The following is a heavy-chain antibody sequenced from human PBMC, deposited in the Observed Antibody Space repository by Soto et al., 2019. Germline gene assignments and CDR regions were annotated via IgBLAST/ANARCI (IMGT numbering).Heavy chain of an antibody. Sequence: PSETLSLTRAVYGGSFSGYYWSWIRQPPGKGLEWIGEINHSGSTNYNPSLKSRVTISVDTSKNQFSLKLSSVTAADTAVYYCASLSLLLWFGESSWGQGTLVTVS. CDR2: INHSGST. J-gene: IGHJ4*02. D-gene: IGHD3-10*01. CDR1: GGSFSGYY. V-gene: IGHV4-34*01. CDR3: ASLSLLLWFGESS.